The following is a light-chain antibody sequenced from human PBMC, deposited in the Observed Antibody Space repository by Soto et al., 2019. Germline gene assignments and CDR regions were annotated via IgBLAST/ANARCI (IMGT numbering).Light chain of an antibody. V-gene: IGKV3-15*01. J-gene: IGKJ3*01. Sequence: EIVLTQSPATLSVSPGERATLSCRASQSVNNNLTWYQQKPGQAPRHLIYGASIRATGIPAGFSGSEAGTDCTLTISSLQSEDIAVYYLQQYNNWPLFSFGPGNKVDIK. CDR3: QQYNNWPLFS. CDR2: GAS. CDR1: QSVNNN.